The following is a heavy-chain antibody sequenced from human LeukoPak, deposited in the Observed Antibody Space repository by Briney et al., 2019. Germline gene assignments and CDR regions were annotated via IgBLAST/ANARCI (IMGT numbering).Heavy chain of an antibody. J-gene: IGHJ6*02. V-gene: IGHV3-33*01. CDR2: IWYDGSNK. CDR3: ARGADIVVVPAATNYYYGMDV. D-gene: IGHD2-2*01. CDR1: GFPFSSYG. Sequence: GGSLRLSCAASGFPFSSYGMHWVRPAPGKGLEWVAVIWYDGSNKYYADSVKGRFTISRDNSKNTLYLQMNSLRAEDTAVYYCARGADIVVVPAATNYYYGMDVWGQGTTVTVSS.